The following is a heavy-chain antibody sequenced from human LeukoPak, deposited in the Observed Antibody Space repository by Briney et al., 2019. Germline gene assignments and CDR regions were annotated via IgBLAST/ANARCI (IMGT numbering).Heavy chain of an antibody. CDR3: AGAPIAAAGTRLGY. J-gene: IGHJ4*02. CDR1: GGSISSGSYY. Sequence: PSETLSLTCTVSGGSISSGSYYWSWIRQPAGKGLEWIGRIYTSGSTNYNPSLKSRVTISVDTSKNQFSLKLSSVTAADTAVYYCAGAPIAAAGTRLGYWGQGTLVTVSS. CDR2: IYTSGST. V-gene: IGHV4-61*02. D-gene: IGHD6-13*01.